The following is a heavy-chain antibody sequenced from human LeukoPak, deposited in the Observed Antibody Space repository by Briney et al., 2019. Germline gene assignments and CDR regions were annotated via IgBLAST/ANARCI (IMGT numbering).Heavy chain of an antibody. D-gene: IGHD5-24*01. CDR1: GFTFSSYS. J-gene: IGHJ4*02. CDR2: ISYDGSNK. V-gene: IGHV3-30*18. Sequence: GGSLRLSCAASGFTFSSYSMNWVRQAPGKGLEWVAVISYDGSNKYYADSVKGRFTISRDNSKNTLYLQMNSLRAEDTAVYYCAKDRGWLQSIDYWGQGTLVTVSS. CDR3: AKDRGWLQSIDY.